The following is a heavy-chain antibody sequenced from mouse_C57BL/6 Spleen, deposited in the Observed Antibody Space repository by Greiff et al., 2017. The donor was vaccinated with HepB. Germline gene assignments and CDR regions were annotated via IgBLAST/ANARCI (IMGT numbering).Heavy chain of an antibody. CDR2: IDPEDGDT. CDR3: ARSDWEAWFAY. V-gene: IGHV14-1*01. D-gene: IGHD4-1*01. J-gene: IGHJ3*01. Sequence: VQLQQSGAELVRPGASVKLSCTASGFNIKDYYMHWVKQRPEQGLEWIGRIDPEDGDTEYAPKFQGKATMTADKSSSTAYMQLSSLTSEDSAVYFCARSDWEAWFAYWGQGTLVTVSA. CDR1: GFNIKDYY.